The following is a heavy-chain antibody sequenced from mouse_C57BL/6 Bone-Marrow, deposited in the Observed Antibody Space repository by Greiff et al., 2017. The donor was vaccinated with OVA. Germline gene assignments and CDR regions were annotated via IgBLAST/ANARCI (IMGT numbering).Heavy chain of an antibody. V-gene: IGHV1-62-2*01. CDR3: ARHEENSSYAMDY. J-gene: IGHJ4*01. CDR2: IYPGSGST. Sequence: QVQLQQSGAELVKPGASVKLSCKASGYTFTEYSINWVKQRPGQGLEWIGWIYPGSGSTNYNEKFKDKATLTADKSSSTAYMELSRVTSEDSAVYFCARHEENSSYAMDYWGQGTSVTVSS. CDR1: GYTFTEYS.